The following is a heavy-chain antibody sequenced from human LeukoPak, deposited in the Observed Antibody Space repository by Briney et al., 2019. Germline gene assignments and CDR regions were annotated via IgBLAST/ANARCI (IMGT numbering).Heavy chain of an antibody. CDR3: AREGVESVAAAGA. CDR2: ISGSGGIT. J-gene: IGHJ5*02. Sequence: PGGTLRLSCAASGFTFSSYGMSWVRQAPGKGLEWVSTISGSGGITYYADFVKGRFTISRDNSQNTLYLQMNSLRADDTAVYYCAREGVESVAAAGAWGQGTLVTVSS. CDR1: GFTFSSYG. V-gene: IGHV3-23*01. D-gene: IGHD6-13*01.